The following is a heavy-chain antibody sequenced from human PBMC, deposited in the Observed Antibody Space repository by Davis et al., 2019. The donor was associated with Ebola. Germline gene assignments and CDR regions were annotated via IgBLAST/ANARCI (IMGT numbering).Heavy chain of an antibody. Sequence: AASVKVSCKASGGTFSSYAISWVRQAPGQGLEWMGRIIPILGIANYAQKFQGRVTITADKSTSTAYMELSSLRTEDTAVYYCARDQYQRSSSPFDYWGQGTLVTVSS. CDR3: ARDQYQRSSSPFDY. J-gene: IGHJ4*02. CDR1: GGTFSSYA. D-gene: IGHD6-6*01. V-gene: IGHV1-69*04. CDR2: IIPILGIA.